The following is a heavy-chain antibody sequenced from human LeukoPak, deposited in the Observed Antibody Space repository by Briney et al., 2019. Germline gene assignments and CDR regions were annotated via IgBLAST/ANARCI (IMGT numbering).Heavy chain of an antibody. CDR3: AQGRLGYSYGAFDH. CDR2: ISGSGGST. CDR1: GFTFSNYA. Sequence: PGGSLRLSCAASGFTFSNYAMSWVRRAPGKGLEWVSVISGSGGSTNFADSVKGRFTSSRDNSKNTLYLQMHSLRVEDTAVYYCAQGRLGYSYGAFDHWGQGTLVTVSS. V-gene: IGHV3-23*01. J-gene: IGHJ4*02. D-gene: IGHD5-18*01.